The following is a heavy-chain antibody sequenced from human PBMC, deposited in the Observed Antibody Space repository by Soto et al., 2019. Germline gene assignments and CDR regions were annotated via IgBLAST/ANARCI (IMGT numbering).Heavy chain of an antibody. CDR3: ARDEPGIAAAGNMGCAFDI. CDR1: GGSFSGYY. V-gene: IGHV4-34*01. Sequence: SETLSLTCAVYGGSFSGYYWSWIRQPPGKGLEWIGEINHSGSTNYNPSLKSRVTISVDTSKNQFSLKLSSVTAADTAVYYCARDEPGIAAAGNMGCAFDIWGQGTMVTVSS. J-gene: IGHJ3*02. D-gene: IGHD6-13*01. CDR2: INHSGST.